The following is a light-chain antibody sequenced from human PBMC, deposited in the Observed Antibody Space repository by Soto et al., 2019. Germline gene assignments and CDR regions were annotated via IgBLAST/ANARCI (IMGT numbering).Light chain of an antibody. CDR3: TSSTSRGTYV. J-gene: IGLJ1*01. CDR2: NVS. Sequence: QSVLNQPASVSGSPGQSITISCTGTSSDVGAYNFVSWYRQHPGKAPKLIIYNVSDRPSGVSNRFSGSKSANTASLTISGLQAEDEADYYCTSSTSRGTYVFGTGTKVTVL. CDR1: SSDVGAYNF. V-gene: IGLV2-14*03.